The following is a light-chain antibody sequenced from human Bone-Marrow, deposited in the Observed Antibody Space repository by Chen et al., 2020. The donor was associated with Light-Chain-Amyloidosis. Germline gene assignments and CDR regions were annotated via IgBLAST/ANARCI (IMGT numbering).Light chain of an antibody. CDR3: QGWDRSSDRPV. V-gene: IGLV3-21*02. Sequence: SYLLTQPSSVSVAPGQAATISCGGHNIGSTRVHGYQQTPGQAPLLVVYDDSDRPSGIPERLTGSNSGNTATLTISRVEAGDEADYYCQGWDRSSDRPVFGGGTKLTVL. CDR1: NIGSTR. CDR2: DDS. J-gene: IGLJ3*02.